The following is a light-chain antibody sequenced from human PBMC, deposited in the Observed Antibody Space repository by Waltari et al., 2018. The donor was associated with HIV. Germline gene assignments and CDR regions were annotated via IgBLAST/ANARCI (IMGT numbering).Light chain of an antibody. CDR1: SSNIGAGYH. CDR2: ANN. V-gene: IGLV1-40*01. J-gene: IGLJ2*01. Sequence: QSVLTQPPSVSGAPGQRVTISCHGSSSNIGAGYHVHWYQQLPGTAPKLLIYANNNRSSGVPDRFSGSKFGPSASLAITGLQAEDEANYYCQSYDSGLSGSVFGGGTKLTVL. CDR3: QSYDSGLSGSV.